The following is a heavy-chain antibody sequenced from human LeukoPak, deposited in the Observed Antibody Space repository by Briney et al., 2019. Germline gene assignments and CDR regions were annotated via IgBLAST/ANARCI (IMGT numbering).Heavy chain of an antibody. Sequence: ASVKVSCKASGYTFTDYYMHWMRQAPGQGLEWMGWINPHSGGTNYAQKFQGRVIMTRDTSSNKAYMELSRLKSDDTAIYYCATVRAPVSSMGGLDLWGQGTLVTVSS. CDR2: INPHSGGT. D-gene: IGHD3-16*01. J-gene: IGHJ5*02. V-gene: IGHV1-2*02. CDR3: ATVRAPVSSMGGLDL. CDR1: GYTFTDYY.